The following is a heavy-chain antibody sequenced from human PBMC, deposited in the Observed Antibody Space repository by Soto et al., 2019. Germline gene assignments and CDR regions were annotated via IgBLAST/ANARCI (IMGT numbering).Heavy chain of an antibody. D-gene: IGHD5-12*01. CDR3: ARGQEGILATH. J-gene: IGHJ4*02. Sequence: QVQLQQWGAGLLKPSETLSLTCAVNGGSLTGYYWSWIRQPPGKGLEWIGEIKDGGSTNYSPSLRGRATISSDTSNNQFSLKLNSVTAADTAVYYCARGQEGILATHWDQGALVTVSS. V-gene: IGHV4-34*01. CDR2: IKDGGST. CDR1: GGSLTGYY.